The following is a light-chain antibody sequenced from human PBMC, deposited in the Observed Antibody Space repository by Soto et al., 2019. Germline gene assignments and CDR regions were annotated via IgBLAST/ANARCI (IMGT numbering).Light chain of an antibody. CDR3: QQLNTYPGT. V-gene: IGKV1-9*01. CDR2: AAS. CDR1: QGVSRY. Sequence: IQLTQSPSSLSASVGDSVTITCRASQGVSRYLSWYQQKPGRAPILLISAASTLQSGVPARFSGSGSGTDFTHSITSLQPADFATYYCQQLNTYPGTFGGGTKVEIK. J-gene: IGKJ4*01.